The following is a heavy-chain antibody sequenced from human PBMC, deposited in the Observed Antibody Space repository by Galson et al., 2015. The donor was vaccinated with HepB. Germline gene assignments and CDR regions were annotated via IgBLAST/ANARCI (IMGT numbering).Heavy chain of an antibody. CDR1: GFDFPTHW. CDR2: IFPGDSDS. CDR3: ARPQPTVVSPADTLDV. Sequence: QSGAEVKKPGDSLKISCKTSGFDFPTHWIAWVRQRPGKGLEWMGIIFPGDSDSIYSPSFEGQVTMSVDKSISTAYLHWGSLKASDTAVYYCARPQPTVVSPADTLDVWGQGTMVIGSS. J-gene: IGHJ3*01. D-gene: IGHD3-22*01. V-gene: IGHV5-51*03.